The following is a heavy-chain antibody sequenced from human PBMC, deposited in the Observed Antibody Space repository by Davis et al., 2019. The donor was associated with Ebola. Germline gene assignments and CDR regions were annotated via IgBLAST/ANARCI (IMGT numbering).Heavy chain of an antibody. CDR2: ISGSATST. CDR3: ARYSSG. V-gene: IGHV3-48*03. J-gene: IGHJ4*02. D-gene: IGHD6-19*01. Sequence: GGSLRLSCAASGFTFYRYEMNWVRQAPGKGLEWVSYISGSATSTFYADSVKGRFTISRDNAKNSLYLQMNSLRAEDTAVYYCARYSSGWGQGTLVTVSS. CDR1: GFTFYRYE.